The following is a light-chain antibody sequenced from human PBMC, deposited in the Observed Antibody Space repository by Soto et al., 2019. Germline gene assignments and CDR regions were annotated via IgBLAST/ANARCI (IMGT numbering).Light chain of an antibody. CDR3: CSYAGSYTHVV. J-gene: IGLJ2*01. Sequence: QSVLTQPRSVSGSPGQSVTISCTRTSSDVGGYNYVSWYQQHPGKAPKLMIYDVSKRPSGVPDRFSGSKSGNTASLTISGLQAEDEADYYCCSYAGSYTHVVFGGGTKLTVL. CDR2: DVS. CDR1: SSDVGGYNY. V-gene: IGLV2-11*01.